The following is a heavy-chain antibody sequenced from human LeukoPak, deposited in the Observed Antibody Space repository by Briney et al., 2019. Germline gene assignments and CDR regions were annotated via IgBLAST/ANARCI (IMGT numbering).Heavy chain of an antibody. Sequence: SETLSLTCTVSGVSVNSDSYYWSWIRQPPGKGLEWIGYIYYSGSTNYNPSLKSRVTISVDTSKNQFSLKLSSVTAADTAVYYCARRLRAAYFDYWGQGTLVTVSS. CDR3: ARRLRAAYFDY. CDR1: GVSVNSDSYY. D-gene: IGHD5-12*01. J-gene: IGHJ4*02. V-gene: IGHV4-61*01. CDR2: IYYSGST.